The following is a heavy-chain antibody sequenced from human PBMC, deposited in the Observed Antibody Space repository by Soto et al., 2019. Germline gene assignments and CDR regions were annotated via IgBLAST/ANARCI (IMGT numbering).Heavy chain of an antibody. D-gene: IGHD5-18*01. CDR1: GGSVSSGSYY. CDR2: IYYSGST. CDR3: ARGVPYSYGYVSWFDP. Sequence: PSETLSLTCTVSGGSVSSGSYYWSWIRQPPGKGLEWIGYIYYSGSTNYNPSLKSRVTISVYTSKNQFSLKLSSVTAADTAVYYCARGVPYSYGYVSWFDPWGQGTLVTVSS. V-gene: IGHV4-61*01. J-gene: IGHJ5*02.